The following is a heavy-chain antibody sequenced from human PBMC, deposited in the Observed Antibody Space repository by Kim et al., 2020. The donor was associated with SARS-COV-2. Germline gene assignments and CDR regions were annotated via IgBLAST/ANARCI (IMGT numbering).Heavy chain of an antibody. Sequence: SETLSLTCTVSGGSISSSSYYWGWIRQPPGKGLEWIGSIYYSGSTYYNPSLKSRVTISVDTSKNQFSLKLSSVTAADTAVYYCLSLSGYEYYFDYWGQGTLVTVSS. CDR2: IYYSGST. CDR1: GGSISSSSYY. D-gene: IGHD5-12*01. J-gene: IGHJ4*02. V-gene: IGHV4-39*01. CDR3: LSLSGYEYYFDY.